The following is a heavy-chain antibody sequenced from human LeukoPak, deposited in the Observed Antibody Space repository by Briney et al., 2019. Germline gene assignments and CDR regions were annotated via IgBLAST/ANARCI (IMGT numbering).Heavy chain of an antibody. J-gene: IGHJ6*02. CDR2: MNPNSGNT. D-gene: IGHD1-14*01. CDR1: GYTFTSYD. Sequence: ASVKVSCKASGYTFTSYDINWVRQATGQGLEWMGWMNPNSGNTGYAQKFQGRVTMTRNTSISTAYTELSSLRSEDTAVYYCARGNPEYYYYGMDVWGQGTTVTVSS. V-gene: IGHV1-8*01. CDR3: ARGNPEYYYYGMDV.